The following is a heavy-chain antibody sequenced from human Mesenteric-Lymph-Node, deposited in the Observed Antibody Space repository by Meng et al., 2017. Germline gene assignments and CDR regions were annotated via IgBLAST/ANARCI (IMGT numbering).Heavy chain of an antibody. CDR1: GGSISSYY. D-gene: IGHD1-26*01. CDR3: ARGLEGALAH. Sequence: GSLRLSCTVSGGSISSYYWSWIRQPPGKGLEWIGYIYYSGSTNYNPSLKSRVTISVDTSKNQFSLKLSSVTAADTAVYYCARGLEGALAHWGQGTLVTVSS. CDR2: IYYSGST. J-gene: IGHJ4*02. V-gene: IGHV4-59*01.